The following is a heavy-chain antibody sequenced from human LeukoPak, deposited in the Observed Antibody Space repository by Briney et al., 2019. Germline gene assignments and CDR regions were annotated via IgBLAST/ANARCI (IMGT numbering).Heavy chain of an antibody. D-gene: IGHD3-3*01. J-gene: IGHJ6*02. CDR1: GYTFTSYG. Sequence: ASVKVSCKASGYTFTSYGISWVRQAPGQGLEWMGWISAYNGNTNYAQKLQGRVTMTTDTSTSTAYMELRSLRSDDTAVYYCARDGVLRFLEWLLSGMDVWGQGTTVTVSS. CDR2: ISAYNGNT. CDR3: ARDGVLRFLEWLLSGMDV. V-gene: IGHV1-18*01.